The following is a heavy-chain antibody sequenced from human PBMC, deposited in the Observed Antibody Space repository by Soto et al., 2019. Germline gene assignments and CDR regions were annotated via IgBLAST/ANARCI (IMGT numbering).Heavy chain of an antibody. CDR1: GYTFTSYG. Sequence: SXKVSCKPSGYTFTSYGISWVRHAPGQGLEWMGWISAYNGNTNYAQKLQGRVTMTTDTSTSTAYMELRSLRSDDTAVYYCAIQRASYGSGSYVPYDYWGQGTLVTVYS. D-gene: IGHD3-10*01. V-gene: IGHV1-18*04. CDR2: ISAYNGNT. J-gene: IGHJ4*02. CDR3: AIQRASYGSGSYVPYDY.